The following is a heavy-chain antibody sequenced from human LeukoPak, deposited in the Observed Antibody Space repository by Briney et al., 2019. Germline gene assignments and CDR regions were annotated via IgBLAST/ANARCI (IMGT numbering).Heavy chain of an antibody. J-gene: IGHJ4*02. CDR3: ARASGYYYGY. V-gene: IGHV3-66*02. CDR1: GFTFSSYS. Sequence: PGGSLRLSCAASGFTFSSYSMSWVRQAPGKGLEWVSVIYSGGSTYYADSVKGRFTISRDNSKNTLYLQMNSLRAEDTAVYYCARASGYYYGYWGQGTLVTVSS. D-gene: IGHD3-22*01. CDR2: IYSGGST.